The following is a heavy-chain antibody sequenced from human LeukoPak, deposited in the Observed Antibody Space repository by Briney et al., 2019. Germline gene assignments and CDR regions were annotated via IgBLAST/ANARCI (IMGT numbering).Heavy chain of an antibody. J-gene: IGHJ4*02. D-gene: IGHD3-3*01. Sequence: GGSLRLSCATSGFFFSAYRMNWVRQAPGKGLEWVSSIRTGGDYIYYADSVQGRFSISRDNAKKSLYLQMNSLRVEDTAVYFCARWDDLLHFDYWGQGVLVTVPS. V-gene: IGHV3-21*01. CDR1: GFFFSAYR. CDR2: IRTGGDYI. CDR3: ARWDDLLHFDY.